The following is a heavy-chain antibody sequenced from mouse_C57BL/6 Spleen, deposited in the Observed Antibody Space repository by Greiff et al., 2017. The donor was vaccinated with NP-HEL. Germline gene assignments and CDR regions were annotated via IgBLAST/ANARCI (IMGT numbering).Heavy chain of an antibody. J-gene: IGHJ1*03. CDR1: GYTFTSYW. D-gene: IGHD4-1*01. CDR3: ASNWDVEGYFDV. V-gene: IGHV1-53*01. Sequence: VQLQQPGTELVKPGASVKLSCKASGYTFTSYWMHWVKQRPGQGLEWIGNINPSNGGTNYNEKFKSKSTMTVDKSSSTAYMQLSRLTSEDSAVYYCASNWDVEGYFDVWGTGTTVTVSS. CDR2: INPSNGGT.